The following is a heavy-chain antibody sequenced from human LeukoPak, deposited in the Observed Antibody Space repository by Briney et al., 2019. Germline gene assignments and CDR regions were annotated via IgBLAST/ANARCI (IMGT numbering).Heavy chain of an antibody. CDR2: ISSSSSYI. J-gene: IGHJ4*02. V-gene: IGHV3-21*01. Sequence: GGSLRLSCAASGFTFSRYSMNWVRQAPGKGLEWVSSISSSSSYIYYADSVKGRFTIARDNAKNSLYLQMNSLRAEDTAVYYCARDSDSSGYYYGYYFDYWGQGTLVTVSS. D-gene: IGHD3-22*01. CDR1: GFTFSRYS. CDR3: ARDSDSSGYYYGYYFDY.